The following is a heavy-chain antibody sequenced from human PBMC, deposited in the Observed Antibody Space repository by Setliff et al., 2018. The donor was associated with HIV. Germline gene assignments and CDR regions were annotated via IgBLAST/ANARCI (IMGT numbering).Heavy chain of an antibody. CDR2: IYYSGST. D-gene: IGHD3-22*01. V-gene: IGHV4-30-4*08. J-gene: IGHJ5*02. Sequence: SETLSLTCTVSGGSISSGDYYWSWIRQPPGKGLEWIGYIYYSGSTYYNPSLKSRVTISVDMSKNQFSLKLSSVTAADTAVYYCARGFYDSSGYEYNWFDPWGQGTLVTVSS. CDR3: ARGFYDSSGYEYNWFDP. CDR1: GGSISSGDYY.